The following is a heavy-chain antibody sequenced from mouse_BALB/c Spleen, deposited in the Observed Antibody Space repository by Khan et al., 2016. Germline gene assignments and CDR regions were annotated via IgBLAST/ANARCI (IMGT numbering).Heavy chain of an antibody. CDR2: ISYSGST. D-gene: IGHD1-1*01. Sequence: EVQLQESGPSLVKPSQTLSLTCSVTGDSITSGYWNWIRKFPGNKLEYMGYISYSGSTYYNPSLKSRISITRDTSKNQYYLKLNSVTTEDTATYSCARYYGSSYYAMDYWGQGTSVTVSS. J-gene: IGHJ4*01. CDR1: GDSITSGY. CDR3: ARYYGSSYYAMDY. V-gene: IGHV3-8*02.